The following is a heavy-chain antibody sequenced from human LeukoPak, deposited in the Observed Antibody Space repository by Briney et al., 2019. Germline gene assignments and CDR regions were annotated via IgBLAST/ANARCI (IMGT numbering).Heavy chain of an antibody. Sequence: PSETLSLTCTVSGGSISSYYWSWIRQPPGKGLEWIGYIYYSGSTNYNPSLKSRVTISVDTSKNQFSLKLSSVTAADTAVYYCARDKEEMATRSLDYWGQGTLVTVSS. CDR3: ARDKEEMATRSLDY. V-gene: IGHV4-59*01. D-gene: IGHD5-24*01. CDR2: IYYSGST. CDR1: GGSISSYY. J-gene: IGHJ4*02.